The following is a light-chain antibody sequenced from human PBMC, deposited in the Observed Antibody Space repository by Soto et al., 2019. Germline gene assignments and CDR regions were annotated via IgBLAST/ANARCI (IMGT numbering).Light chain of an antibody. CDR1: QNINTY. V-gene: IGKV1-39*01. Sequence: DIQMTQSPSSLSASVGERITITCRTSQNINTYLNWFQQNPGKAPRLLISAASSLVSVVPSRFSGSGSGTDFTLSITSPQADYFATYYCQQTYDNPRTFGQGTKVEIK. J-gene: IGKJ1*01. CDR3: QQTYDNPRT. CDR2: AAS.